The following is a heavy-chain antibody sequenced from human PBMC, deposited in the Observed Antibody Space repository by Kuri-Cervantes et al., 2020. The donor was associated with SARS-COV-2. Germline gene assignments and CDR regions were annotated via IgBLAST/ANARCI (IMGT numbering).Heavy chain of an antibody. Sequence: ESLKISCAASGFTFSSYAMSWIRQPPGKGLEWIGYIYYSGSTNYNPSLKGRVTISVDTSKNQFSLKLSSVTAADTAVYYRARGRRSWGGREKTVVVPTTFDPWGQGTLVTVSS. V-gene: IGHV4-59*01. D-gene: IGHD2-2*01. CDR3: ARGRRSWGGREKTVVVPTTFDP. CDR1: GFTFSSYA. J-gene: IGHJ5*02. CDR2: IYYSGST.